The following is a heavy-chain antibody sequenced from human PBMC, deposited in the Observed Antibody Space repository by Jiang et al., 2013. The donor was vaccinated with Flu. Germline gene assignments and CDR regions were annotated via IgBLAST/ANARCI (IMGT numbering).Heavy chain of an antibody. V-gene: IGHV3-48*02. D-gene: IGHD3-16*01. Sequence: SRDNAKNSLYLQMNSLRDEDTAVYYCAREITESLDYWGQGTLVTVSS. J-gene: IGHJ4*02. CDR3: AREITESLDY.